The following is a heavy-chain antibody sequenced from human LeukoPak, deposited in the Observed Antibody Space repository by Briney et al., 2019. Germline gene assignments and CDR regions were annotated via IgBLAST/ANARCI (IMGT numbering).Heavy chain of an antibody. CDR2: IYSGGST. Sequence: GGSLRLSCAASGFTVSSNYMSWVRQAPGKGLEWVSVIYSGGSTYYADSVKGRFTISRDNSKNTLYLQMNSLRAEDTAVYYCAKDPLGASPSGGWFDPWGQGTLVTVSS. CDR3: AKDPLGASPSGGWFDP. CDR1: GFTVSSNY. J-gene: IGHJ5*02. V-gene: IGHV3-53*01. D-gene: IGHD3-16*01.